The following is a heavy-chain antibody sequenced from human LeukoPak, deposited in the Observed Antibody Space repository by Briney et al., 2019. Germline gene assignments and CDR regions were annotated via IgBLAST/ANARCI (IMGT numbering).Heavy chain of an antibody. J-gene: IGHJ4*02. V-gene: IGHV3-21*01. CDR1: GFTFTSYS. CDR2: TRSSNGHI. CDR3: ARGEGPSTLDY. D-gene: IGHD3-3*02. Sequence: GWSLRLSCAASGFTFTSYSMNWVRQAPGKGLAWVSITRSSNGHIYYADSVKGRFTISRDKAKKSLYLQMNSLRAEDTAVYYCARGEGPSTLDYWGQGTLVTVSS.